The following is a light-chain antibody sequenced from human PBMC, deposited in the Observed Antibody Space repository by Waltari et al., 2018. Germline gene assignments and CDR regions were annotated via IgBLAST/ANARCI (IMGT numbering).Light chain of an antibody. V-gene: IGKV1-8*01. J-gene: IGKJ1*01. CDR1: QGVSSY. CDR2: ASS. CDR3: QQYYSYPVT. Sequence: AIRLTQSPSSIAASTGDKVTITCRASQGVSSYLAWYQQKPGRAPKLLLYASSTLPPDVPFRFRGRWAWNGLNLPLQCLQFQSFASYFCQQYYSYPVTFGQGTRVEV.